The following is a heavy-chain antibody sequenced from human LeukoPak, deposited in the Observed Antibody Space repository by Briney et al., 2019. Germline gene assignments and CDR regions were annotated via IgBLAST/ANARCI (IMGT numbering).Heavy chain of an antibody. CDR1: GGSISSGGYY. D-gene: IGHD4-23*01. J-gene: IGHJ4*02. CDR2: MHYSGST. V-gene: IGHV4-31*03. CDR3: ASSSGYGGNVD. Sequence: SQTLSLTCTVSGGSISSGGYYWSWIRQHPEKGLEWIGYMHYSGSTYYHPSLKSRVSMSVDTSRNQFSLKLSSVTAADTAVYYCASSSGYGGNVDWGQGTLVTVSS.